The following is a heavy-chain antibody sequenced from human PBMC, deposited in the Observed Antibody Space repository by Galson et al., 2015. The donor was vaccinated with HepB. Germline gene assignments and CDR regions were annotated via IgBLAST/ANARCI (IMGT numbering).Heavy chain of an antibody. D-gene: IGHD3-10*01. V-gene: IGHV3-48*02. CDR2: ISSSSGTI. CDR1: GFTFSAYS. J-gene: IGHJ4*02. Sequence: SLRLSCAASGFTFSAYSMNWVRQAPGKGLEWVSYISSSSGTIYYADSVKGRFTISRDNAKNSLYLQMNSLRDEDTAVYYCARGKDGSGSSVFDYWGQGILVTVSS. CDR3: ARGKDGSGSSVFDY.